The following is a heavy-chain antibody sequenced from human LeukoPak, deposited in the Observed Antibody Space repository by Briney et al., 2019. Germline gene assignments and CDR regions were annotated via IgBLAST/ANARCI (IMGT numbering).Heavy chain of an antibody. CDR1: GFTFSSYA. CDR3: ARISSPYYGMDV. Sequence: GGSLRLSCAASGFTFSSYAMHWVGQAPGKGLEWVAVISYDGSNKYYADSVKGRFTISRDNSKNTLYLQMNSLRAEDTAVYYCARISSPYYGMDVWGQGTTVTVSS. CDR2: ISYDGSNK. V-gene: IGHV3-30-3*01. J-gene: IGHJ6*02.